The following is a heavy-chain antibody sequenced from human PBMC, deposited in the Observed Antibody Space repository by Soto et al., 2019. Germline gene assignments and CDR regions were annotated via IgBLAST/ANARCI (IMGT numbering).Heavy chain of an antibody. CDR3: ARISQRSTTVTTYYFDY. CDR1: GFTFSSYA. D-gene: IGHD4-17*01. J-gene: IGHJ4*02. V-gene: IGHV3-74*01. CDR2: TNSDGSTT. Sequence: GGSLRLSCAASGFTFSSYAMSWVRQTPGKGLEWVSRTNSDGSTTNYADSVKGRFTISRDNAKNTLFLQMNSLRADDTAVYYCARISQRSTTVTTYYFDYWGQGTLVTVSS.